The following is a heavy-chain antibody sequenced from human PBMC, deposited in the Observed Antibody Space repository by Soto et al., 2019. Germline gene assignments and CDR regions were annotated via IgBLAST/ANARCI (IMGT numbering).Heavy chain of an antibody. J-gene: IGHJ4*02. CDR1: GYTFTGYY. D-gene: IGHD4-17*01. Sequence: ASVKVSCKASGYTFTGYYMHCVLQSPGQGLEWMGWINPISGGTNYAQKFQGRVTMTRDTSISTAYMDLSRLKSDDTAVYYCARAQSDYVPPFDYWGQGTLVTVSS. V-gene: IGHV1-2*02. CDR2: INPISGGT. CDR3: ARAQSDYVPPFDY.